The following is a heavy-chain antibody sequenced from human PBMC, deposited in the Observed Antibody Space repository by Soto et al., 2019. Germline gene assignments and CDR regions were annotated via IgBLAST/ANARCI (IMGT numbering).Heavy chain of an antibody. CDR3: ARSAPFDIYAITPVEF. J-gene: IGHJ4*02. Sequence: PSETLSLTCAVYGGSFSGYYWSWIRQPPGKGLEWIGEINHSGSTNYNPSLKSRVTISVDTSKNQFSLKLSSVTAADTAVYYCARSAPFDIYAITPVEFWGQGTLVTVSS. CDR1: GGSFSGYY. V-gene: IGHV4-34*01. CDR2: INHSGST. D-gene: IGHD3-9*01.